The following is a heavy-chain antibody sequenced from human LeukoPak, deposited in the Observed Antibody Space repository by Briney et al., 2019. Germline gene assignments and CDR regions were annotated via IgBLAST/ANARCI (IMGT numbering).Heavy chain of an antibody. Sequence: RTSETLSLTCTVSGGSISSYYWSWIRQPPGKGLEWIGYIYYSGSTNYNPSLKSRVTISVDTSKNQFSLKLSSVTAADTAVYYCARDYRDGYIGPFVYWGQGTLVTVSS. CDR3: ARDYRDGYIGPFVY. CDR1: GGSISSYY. CDR2: IYYSGST. J-gene: IGHJ4*02. D-gene: IGHD5-24*01. V-gene: IGHV4-59*01.